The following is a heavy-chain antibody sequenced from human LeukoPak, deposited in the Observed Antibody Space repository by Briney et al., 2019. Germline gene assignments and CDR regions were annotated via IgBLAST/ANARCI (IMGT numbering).Heavy chain of an antibody. CDR3: ARHRTASDY. J-gene: IGHJ4*02. CDR1: GFTFSSYE. V-gene: IGHV3-48*03. D-gene: IGHD3-16*02. Sequence: GGSLRLSCAASGFTFSSYEMNWVRQAPGKGLEWVSYISSSGSTIYYADSVKGRFTISRDNAKSSLYLQMNSLIAEDTALYYCARHRTASDYWGQGTLVTVSS. CDR2: ISSSGSTI.